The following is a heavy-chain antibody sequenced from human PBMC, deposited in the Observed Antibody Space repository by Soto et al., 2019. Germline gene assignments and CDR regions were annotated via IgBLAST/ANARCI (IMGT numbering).Heavy chain of an antibody. CDR2: IKSKTDGGTT. V-gene: IGHV3-15*01. CDR1: GFTFSNAW. D-gene: IGHD3-16*02. J-gene: IGHJ4*02. Sequence: GGSLRLSCAASGFTFSNAWMSWVRQAPGKGLEWVGRIKSKTDGGTTDCAAPVQGRFTISRDDSKNTLYLQMNSLKTEDTAVYYCTTAPYIWGSYLSNFWGQGTLVTVSS. CDR3: TTAPYIWGSYLSNF.